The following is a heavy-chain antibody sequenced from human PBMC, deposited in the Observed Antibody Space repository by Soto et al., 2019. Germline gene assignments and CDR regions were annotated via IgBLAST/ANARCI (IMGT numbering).Heavy chain of an antibody. J-gene: IGHJ6*02. CDR2: INAGNGNT. Sequence: QVQLVQSGAEVKKPGASVKVSCKASGYTFTSYAMHWVRQAPGQRLEWMGWINAGNGNTKYSQKFQGRVTITRDTSASTAYMELSSLRSEATAVYYCAKAAPPGSYYYYGMDVWGQGTTVTVSS. CDR3: AKAAPPGSYYYYGMDV. D-gene: IGHD6-6*01. CDR1: GYTFTSYA. V-gene: IGHV1-3*01.